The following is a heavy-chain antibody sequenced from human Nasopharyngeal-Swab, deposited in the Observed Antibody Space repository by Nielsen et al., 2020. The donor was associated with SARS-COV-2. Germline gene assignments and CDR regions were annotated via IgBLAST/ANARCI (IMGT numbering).Heavy chain of an antibody. CDR3: ARASSQIQLWPPMYYYYGMDV. CDR2: ISAYNGNT. D-gene: IGHD5-18*01. Sequence: WVRQAPGQGLEWMGWISAYNGNTNYAQKLQGRVTMTTDTSTSTAYMELRSLRSDDTAVYYCARASSQIQLWPPMYYYYGMDVWGQGTTVTVSS. J-gene: IGHJ6*02. V-gene: IGHV1-18*01.